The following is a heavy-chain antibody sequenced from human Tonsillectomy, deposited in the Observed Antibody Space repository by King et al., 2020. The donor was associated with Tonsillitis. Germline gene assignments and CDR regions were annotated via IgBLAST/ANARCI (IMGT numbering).Heavy chain of an antibody. CDR3: ARDCDFWSGYYLYYGMDV. CDR1: GGSISSYY. CDR2: IYTSGST. D-gene: IGHD3-3*01. V-gene: IGHV4-4*07. J-gene: IGHJ6*02. Sequence: QLQESGPGLVKPSETLSLTCTVSGGSISSYYWSWIRQPAGKGLEWIGRIYTSGSTNYNPSLKSRVTMSVDTSKTQFSLKLRSVTAADTAVYYCARDCDFWSGYYLYYGMDVWGQGTTVTVSS.